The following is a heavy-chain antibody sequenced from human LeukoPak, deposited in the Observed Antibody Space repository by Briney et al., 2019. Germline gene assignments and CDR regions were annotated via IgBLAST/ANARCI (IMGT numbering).Heavy chain of an antibody. D-gene: IGHD6-19*01. J-gene: IGHJ6*03. Sequence: PSETLSLTCTVSGGSISSYYWSWIRQPAGKGLEWIGRIYTSGSTNYNPSLKSRVTISVDTSKNQFSLKLSSVTAADTAVYYCARVIAVAGIYYYYMDVWGKGTTVTVSS. CDR2: IYTSGST. V-gene: IGHV4-4*07. CDR1: GGSISSYY. CDR3: ARVIAVAGIYYYYMDV.